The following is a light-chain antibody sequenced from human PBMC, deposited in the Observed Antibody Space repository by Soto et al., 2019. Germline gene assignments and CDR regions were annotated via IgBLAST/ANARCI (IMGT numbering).Light chain of an antibody. CDR3: QQYHNWPIT. J-gene: IGKJ5*01. Sequence: ERVMTQSPATLSVSPGERATLSCRASQSVSSNLAWYQQKPGQAPRLLMYGASTRATGIPARFSGSGSGTEFTLTITSLQPEDFAVYYCQQYHNWPITFGQGTRLEIK. CDR1: QSVSSN. CDR2: GAS. V-gene: IGKV3-15*01.